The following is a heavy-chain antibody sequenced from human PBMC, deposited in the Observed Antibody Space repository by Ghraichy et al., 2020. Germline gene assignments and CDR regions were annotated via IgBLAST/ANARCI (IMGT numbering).Heavy chain of an antibody. Sequence: GGSLRISCAASGFTFSSYSMNWVRQAPGKGLEWVSSISSSSSYIYYADSVKGRFTISRDNAKNSLYLQMNSLRAEDTAVYYCARDLHDLAPYWGQGTLVTVSS. CDR1: GFTFSSYS. J-gene: IGHJ4*02. CDR3: ARDLHDLAPY. V-gene: IGHV3-21*01. CDR2: ISSSSSYI. D-gene: IGHD3-3*01.